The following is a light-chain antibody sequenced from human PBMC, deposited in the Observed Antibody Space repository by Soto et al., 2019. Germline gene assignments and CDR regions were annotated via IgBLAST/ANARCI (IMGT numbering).Light chain of an antibody. CDR2: DAS. Sequence: DIQMTQSPSTLAASVGDRVTIACRASQNIDHWLAWHQLKPGKAPKFLIYDASILESGVPSRFSGSGSGTEFTLTISSLQPDDFATYYCQRYNSNSRTFGQGTRVELK. CDR3: QRYNSNSRT. V-gene: IGKV1-5*01. CDR1: QNIDHW. J-gene: IGKJ1*01.